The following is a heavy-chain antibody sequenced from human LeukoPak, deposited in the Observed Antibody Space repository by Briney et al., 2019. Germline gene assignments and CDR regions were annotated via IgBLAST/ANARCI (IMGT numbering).Heavy chain of an antibody. Sequence: GGSLRLSCAASVFTFSSYGMSWVRQAPGKGLEWVSAISGSGGSTYYADSVKGRFTISRDNSKNTLYLQMNSLRAEDTAVYYCAKDRGFTDPFDYWGQGTLVTVSS. CDR3: AKDRGFTDPFDY. V-gene: IGHV3-23*01. CDR2: ISGSGGST. D-gene: IGHD3-10*01. CDR1: VFTFSSYG. J-gene: IGHJ4*02.